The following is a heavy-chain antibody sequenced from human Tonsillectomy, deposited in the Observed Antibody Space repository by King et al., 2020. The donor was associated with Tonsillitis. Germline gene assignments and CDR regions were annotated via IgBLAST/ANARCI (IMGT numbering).Heavy chain of an antibody. J-gene: IGHJ4*02. CDR1: GFTFSSYA. Sequence: VQLVESGGGVVQPGRSLRLSCAASGFTFSSYAMHWVRQAPGKGLEWVAVISYDGSNKYYADSVKGRITISRDNSKNTLYLQMNSLRAEDTAVYYCAGGHCSSTNCLYYFDYWGQGTLVTVSS. V-gene: IGHV3-30-3*01. D-gene: IGHD2-2*01. CDR2: ISYDGSNK. CDR3: AGGHCSSTNCLYYFDY.